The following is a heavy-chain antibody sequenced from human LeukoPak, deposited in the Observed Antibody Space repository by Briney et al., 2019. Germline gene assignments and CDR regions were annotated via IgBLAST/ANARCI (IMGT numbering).Heavy chain of an antibody. CDR3: ARAKTLPTVTNDY. CDR2: ISSSSSYI. Sequence: GGSLRLSCAASGFTFSDHYMSWIRQAPGKGLEWVSSISSSSSYIYYADSVKGRFTISRDNAKNSLYLQMNSLRAEDTAVYYCARAKTLPTVTNDYWGQGTLVTVSS. V-gene: IGHV3-11*06. CDR1: GFTFSDHY. D-gene: IGHD4-17*01. J-gene: IGHJ4*02.